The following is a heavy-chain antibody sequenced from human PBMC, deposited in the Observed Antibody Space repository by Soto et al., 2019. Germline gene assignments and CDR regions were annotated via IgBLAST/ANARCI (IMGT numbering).Heavy chain of an antibody. CDR2: ISGSGGST. CDR1: GFTFSSYG. CDR3: AKEVYCSGGSCYSRPFDP. J-gene: IGHJ5*02. V-gene: IGHV3-23*01. D-gene: IGHD2-15*01. Sequence: PGGSLRLSCAASGFTFSSYGMHWVRQAPGKGLEWVSAISGSGGSTYYADSVKGRFTISRDNSKNTLYLQMNSLRAEDTAVYYCAKEVYCSGGSCYSRPFDPWGQGTLVTVSS.